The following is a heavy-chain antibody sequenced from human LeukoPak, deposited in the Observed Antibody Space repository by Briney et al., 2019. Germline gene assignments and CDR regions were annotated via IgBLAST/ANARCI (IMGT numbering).Heavy chain of an antibody. V-gene: IGHV3-7*03. Sequence: GGSLRLSCAASGFTFSNAWMNWVRQAPGKGLEWVANIKLDGSEKNYVDSVKGRFTIPRGNTKNSLYMKMNSLRVEDTAVFYCARDQYDTWSRRGNFDSWGQGTLVIVSS. D-gene: IGHD3-3*01. CDR3: ARDQYDTWSRRGNFDS. CDR2: IKLDGSEK. CDR1: GFTFSNAW. J-gene: IGHJ4*02.